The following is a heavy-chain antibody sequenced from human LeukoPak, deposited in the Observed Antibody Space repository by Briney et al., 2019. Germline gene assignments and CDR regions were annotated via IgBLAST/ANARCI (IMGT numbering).Heavy chain of an antibody. Sequence: SETLSLTCTVSGGSISSSSYYWGWIRQPPGKGLEWIGSIYYSGSTYYNPSLKSRVTISVDTSKNQFSLKLSSVTAADTAVYYCAKGETGYCSSTSCYVSRALDYWGQGTLVTVSS. CDR2: IYYSGST. CDR3: AKGETGYCSSTSCYVSRALDY. D-gene: IGHD2-2*03. CDR1: GGSISSSSYY. V-gene: IGHV4-39*07. J-gene: IGHJ4*02.